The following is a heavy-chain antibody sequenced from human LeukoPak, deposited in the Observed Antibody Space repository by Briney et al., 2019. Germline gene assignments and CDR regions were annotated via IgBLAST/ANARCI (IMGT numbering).Heavy chain of an antibody. CDR3: AKDWIQFNRVFDCFDS. V-gene: IGHV3-23*01. Sequence: GGSLRLSCAPSGFPFETNAMSWVRQAPGKGLEWVATIGNTDTFYADSVTRRFTISRDNSKNTVNLQMNRLRVEDTAIYYCAKDWIQFNRVFDCFDSWGQGTLVTVSS. J-gene: IGHJ4*02. D-gene: IGHD5-18*01. CDR2: IGNTDT. CDR1: GFPFETNA.